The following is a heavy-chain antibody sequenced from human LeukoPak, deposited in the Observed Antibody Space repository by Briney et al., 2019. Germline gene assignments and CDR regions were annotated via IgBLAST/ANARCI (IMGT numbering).Heavy chain of an antibody. CDR2: INPNSGDT. J-gene: IGHJ4*02. CDR3: ARGPRSTLWFGGLLPDY. D-gene: IGHD3-10*01. CDR1: GYTFSGYY. V-gene: IGHV1-2*04. Sequence: GASVKVSCKASGYTFSGYYMHWVRQAPGQGLEWMGWINPNSGDTNYAQKFQGWVTMTRDTSISTAYMELSRLRPGDTAVYYCARGPRSTLWFGGLLPDYWGQGTLVTVSS.